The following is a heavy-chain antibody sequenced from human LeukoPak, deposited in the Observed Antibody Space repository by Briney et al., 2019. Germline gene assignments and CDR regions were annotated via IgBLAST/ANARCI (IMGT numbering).Heavy chain of an antibody. Sequence: ASVKVSCKASGYTFTGYYMHWARQAPGQGLEWMGWINPNSGGTNYAQKFQGRVTMTRDTSISTAYMELSRLRSDDTAVYYGAREFYTIFGEADGFDPWGQGTLVTVSS. J-gene: IGHJ5*02. V-gene: IGHV1-2*02. CDR3: AREFYTIFGEADGFDP. CDR1: GYTFTGYY. CDR2: INPNSGGT. D-gene: IGHD3-3*01.